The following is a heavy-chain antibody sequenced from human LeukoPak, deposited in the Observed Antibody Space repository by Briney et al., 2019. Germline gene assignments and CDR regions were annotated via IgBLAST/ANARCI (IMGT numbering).Heavy chain of an antibody. Sequence: PSETLSLTCTVSSGAISSSGYYWGWIRQPPGKGLEWIGSIYYSGSTFYNPSLKSRVTISVDRSKNQFSLKLTSVTAADTAVYYCARTGEDSTVANRFDPWSQGTLVTVSS. CDR3: ARTGEDSTVANRFDP. D-gene: IGHD4-23*01. V-gene: IGHV4-39*01. CDR1: SGAISSSGYY. J-gene: IGHJ5*02. CDR2: IYYSGST.